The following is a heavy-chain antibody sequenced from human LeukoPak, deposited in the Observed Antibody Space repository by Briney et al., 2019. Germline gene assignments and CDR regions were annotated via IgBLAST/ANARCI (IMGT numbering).Heavy chain of an antibody. J-gene: IGHJ4*02. D-gene: IGHD6-19*01. V-gene: IGHV4-59*08. CDR1: GGSISSYY. Sequence: PSETLSLTCTVSGGSISSYYWSWIRQPPGKGLEWIGYIYYSGSTNYNPSLKSRVTISVDTSKNQFSLKLSSVTAADTAVYYCASREGAVAGTFDYWGQGTLVTVSS. CDR2: IYYSGST. CDR3: ASREGAVAGTFDY.